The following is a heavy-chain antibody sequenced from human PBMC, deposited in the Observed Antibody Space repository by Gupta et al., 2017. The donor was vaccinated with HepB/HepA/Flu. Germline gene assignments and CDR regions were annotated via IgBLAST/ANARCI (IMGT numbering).Heavy chain of an antibody. CDR2: ISGSGGST. V-gene: IGHV3-23*01. CDR1: GFTFSSYA. Sequence: EVQLLESGGGLVQPGGSLRLSCAASGFTFSSYAMSWVRQAPGKGLEWGSAISGSGGSTYYADSVKGRFTISRDNSKNTLYLQMNSLRAEDTAVYYCAKDSSCSSTSCYSTYWGQGTLVTVSS. CDR3: AKDSSCSSTSCYSTY. J-gene: IGHJ4*02. D-gene: IGHD2-2*01.